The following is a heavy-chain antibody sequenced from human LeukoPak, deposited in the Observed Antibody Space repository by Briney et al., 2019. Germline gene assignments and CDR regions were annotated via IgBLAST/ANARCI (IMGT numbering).Heavy chain of an antibody. Sequence: GGSLRLSCAASGFTFTSYAMHWVRQSLGKGLEWVAFMSSDGFNKYYADSVKGRFTIARDNSKNTLYLQMNSLRAEDTAVYYCAKTKGYSYGYYFDYWGQGTLVTVSS. J-gene: IGHJ4*02. V-gene: IGHV3-30*18. CDR1: GFTFTSYA. D-gene: IGHD5-18*01. CDR3: AKTKGYSYGYYFDY. CDR2: MSSDGFNK.